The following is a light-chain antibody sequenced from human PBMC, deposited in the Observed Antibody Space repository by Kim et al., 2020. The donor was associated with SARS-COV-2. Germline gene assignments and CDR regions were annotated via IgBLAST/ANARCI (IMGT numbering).Light chain of an antibody. CDR1: TKNVGNQG. CDR2: RNN. V-gene: IGLV10-54*04. Sequence: QTDTLTCTGNTKNVGNQGAAWLQQNQGHHPKLLSYRNNNRPSGISDRFSASRSGNTASLTITGLQPEDEADYYCSAWDDSLSTWVFGEGTQLTVL. CDR3: SAWDDSLSTWV. J-gene: IGLJ3*02.